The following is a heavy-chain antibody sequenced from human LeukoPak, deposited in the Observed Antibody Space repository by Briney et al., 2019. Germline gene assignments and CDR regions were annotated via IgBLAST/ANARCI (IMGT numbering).Heavy chain of an antibody. CDR1: GGSFSGYY. V-gene: IGHV4-34*01. D-gene: IGHD3-22*01. J-gene: IGHJ5*02. Sequence: PSGTLSLTCAVYGGSFSGYYWSWIRQPPGKGLEWIGEINHSGSTNYNPSLKSRVTISVDTSKNQFSLKLSSVTAADTAVYYCARGNYYDSSGPNWFDPWGQGTLVTVSS. CDR2: INHSGST. CDR3: ARGNYYDSSGPNWFDP.